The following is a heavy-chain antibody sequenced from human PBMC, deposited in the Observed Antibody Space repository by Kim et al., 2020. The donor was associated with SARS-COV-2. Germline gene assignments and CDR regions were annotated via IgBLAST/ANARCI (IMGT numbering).Heavy chain of an antibody. Sequence: GGSLRLSCAAPGFTFSDYYMDWVRQAPGKGLEWVGRTRNKVNSDTTEYAASVNGRFTISRDDSQNSLYLQMNSLKTDDTAVYYCARGPYYYDYWGQGTLVTVSS. V-gene: IGHV3-72*01. CDR3: ARGPYYYDY. CDR2: TRNKVNSDTT. CDR1: GFTFSDYY. J-gene: IGHJ4*01.